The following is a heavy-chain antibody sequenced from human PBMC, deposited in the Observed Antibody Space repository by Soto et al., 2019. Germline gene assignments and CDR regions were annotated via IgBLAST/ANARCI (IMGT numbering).Heavy chain of an antibody. CDR3: AKGSGYDYSYYYYYYMDV. Sequence: GGSLRLSCAASGFTFSSYAMNWVRQAPGKGLEWVSAISGSAGSTYYADSVKGRFTISRDNSKNTLYLQMNSLRAEDTAVYYCAKGSGYDYSYYYYYYMDVWGKGTTVTVSS. CDR2: ISGSAGST. CDR1: GFTFSSYA. J-gene: IGHJ6*03. V-gene: IGHV3-23*01. D-gene: IGHD5-12*01.